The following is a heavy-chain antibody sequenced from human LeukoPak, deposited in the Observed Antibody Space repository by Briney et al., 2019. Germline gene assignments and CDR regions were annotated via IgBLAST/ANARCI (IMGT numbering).Heavy chain of an antibody. CDR3: ARDSLEYTTSSAAY. Sequence: GGSLRLSCAASGFTFSNYWMSWVRQAPGKGLEWVAIIKQDGGEKYSVDSVKGRFIISRDNAKNSLYLQMNRLRAEDTAVYYCARDSLEYTTSSAAYWGQGTLVTVSS. D-gene: IGHD6-6*01. CDR2: IKQDGGEK. J-gene: IGHJ4*02. CDR1: GFTFSNYW. V-gene: IGHV3-7*01.